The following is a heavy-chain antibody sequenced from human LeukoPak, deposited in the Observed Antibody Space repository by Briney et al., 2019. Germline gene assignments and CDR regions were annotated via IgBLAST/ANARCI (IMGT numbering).Heavy chain of an antibody. V-gene: IGHV6-1*01. J-gene: IGHJ4*02. CDR1: GDSVSSNSAA. D-gene: IGHD2-8*01. Sequence: SQTLSLTCAISGDSVSSNSAAWNWIRQSPSRGLEWLGRTYYRSKWYNDYAVSVKSRITINPDTSKNQFSLQLNSVTPEDTAVYYCARVGYCTNGVCYGGRDYWGQGTLVTVSS. CDR3: ARVGYCTNGVCYGGRDY. CDR2: TYYRSKWYN.